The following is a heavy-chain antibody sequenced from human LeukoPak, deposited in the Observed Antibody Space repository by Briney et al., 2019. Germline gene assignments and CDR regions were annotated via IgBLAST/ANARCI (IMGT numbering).Heavy chain of an antibody. CDR2: IKQDGSEK. V-gene: IGHV3-7*03. D-gene: IGHD4-23*01. CDR3: ARGAYGGRGYYYGVDV. J-gene: IGHJ6*04. CDR1: GFTFSSYW. Sequence: PGGSLRLSCAASGFTFSSYWMNWVRQAPGKGLEWVANIKQDGSEKYYVDSVKGRFTISRDITKNSLYLQMNSLRAEDTAVYFCARGAYGGRGYYYGVDVWGKGTTVTVSS.